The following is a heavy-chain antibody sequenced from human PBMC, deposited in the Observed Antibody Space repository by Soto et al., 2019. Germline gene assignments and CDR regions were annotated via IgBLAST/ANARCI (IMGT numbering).Heavy chain of an antibody. V-gene: IGHV3-15*07. Sequence: EGQLVESGGGLLKPGGTLRLSCAASGFTFTGAWMHWVRQAPGKGLEWFGLIKSKANGETTHYAAPAQGRFTISRDESKTTVYLEIRSLKTEDTAVYHCAADLPGDRSDWGFDYWGQGTLVTVSS. CDR3: AADLPGDRSDWGFDY. CDR1: GFTFTGAW. CDR2: IKSKANGETT. D-gene: IGHD7-27*01. J-gene: IGHJ4*02.